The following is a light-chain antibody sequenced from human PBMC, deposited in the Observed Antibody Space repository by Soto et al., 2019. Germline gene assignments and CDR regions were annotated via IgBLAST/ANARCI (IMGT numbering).Light chain of an antibody. V-gene: IGKV3-20*01. CDR2: GAS. J-gene: IGKJ1*01. Sequence: EIVLTQSPGTLSLSLGERATLSCRASQSVSSSYLAWYQQKPGQAPRLLIYGASSRATGIPDRFSGGGSGTDFTLTISRLEPEDFAVYYCQQYGSSPEWTFGQGTKVDIK. CDR1: QSVSSSY. CDR3: QQYGSSPEWT.